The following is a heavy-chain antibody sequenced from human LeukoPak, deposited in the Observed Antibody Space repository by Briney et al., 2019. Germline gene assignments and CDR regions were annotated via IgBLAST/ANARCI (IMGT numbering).Heavy chain of an antibody. CDR1: GYTSTGYY. CDR2: INPNSGGT. J-gene: IGHJ5*02. V-gene: IGHV1-2*06. Sequence: ASVKVSCKASGYTSTGYYMHWVRQAPGQGLEWMGRINPNSGGTNYAQKFQGRVTMTRGTSISTAYMELSRLRSDDTAVYYCARDGYSSGWSNWFDPWGQGTLVTVSS. D-gene: IGHD6-19*01. CDR3: ARDGYSSGWSNWFDP.